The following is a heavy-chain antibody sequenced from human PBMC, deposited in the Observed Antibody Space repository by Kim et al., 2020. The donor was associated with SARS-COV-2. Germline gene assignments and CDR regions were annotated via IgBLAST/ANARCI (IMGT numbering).Heavy chain of an antibody. CDR3: ARKTGYASGWTGDLYYAMDV. V-gene: IGHV7-4-1*02. CDR2: LNTDTGNP. D-gene: IGHD6-19*01. Sequence: ASVKVSCKASGYILTAYPMTWLRQAPGQGLEYMGWLNTDTGNPTFVQGFTGRFVFSLDASVSTAYLQITALKAEDTAIYYCARKTGYASGWTGDLYYAMDVWGQGTTVTVSS. CDR1: GYILTAYP. J-gene: IGHJ6*02.